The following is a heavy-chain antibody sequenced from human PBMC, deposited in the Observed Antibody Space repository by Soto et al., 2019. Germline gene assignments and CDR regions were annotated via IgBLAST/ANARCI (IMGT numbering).Heavy chain of an antibody. V-gene: IGHV3-23*01. CDR2: VSGRGDIT. CDR3: AKTQGFIRDHWFDP. Sequence: GGSLRLSCAASGFTFSNFAMTWVRQAPGKGLQWVSIVSGRGDITYYADSVKGRFTVSRDNSKNTLYLQMSSLRAEDTAIYYCAKTQGFIRDHWFDPWGPGTLVTVS. D-gene: IGHD3-10*01. J-gene: IGHJ5*02. CDR1: GFTFSNFA.